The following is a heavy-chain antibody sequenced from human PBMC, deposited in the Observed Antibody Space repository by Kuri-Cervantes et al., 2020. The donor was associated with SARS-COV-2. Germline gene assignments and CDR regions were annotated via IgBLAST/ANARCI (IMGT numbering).Heavy chain of an antibody. Sequence: GGSLRLSCATSGFTFTSYAMSWVRQAPGRGLEWVSTISGGGGSTYYADSVEGRFTISRDNSKNTLYLQMNSLRAEDTAVYYCAKDQFREQLDPMDVWGKGTTVTVSS. CDR3: AKDQFREQLDPMDV. J-gene: IGHJ6*03. V-gene: IGHV3-23*01. CDR1: GFTFTSYA. CDR2: ISGGGGST. D-gene: IGHD6-6*01.